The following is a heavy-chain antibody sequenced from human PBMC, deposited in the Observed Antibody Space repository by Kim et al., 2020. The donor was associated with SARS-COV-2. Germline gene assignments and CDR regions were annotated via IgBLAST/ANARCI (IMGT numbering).Heavy chain of an antibody. J-gene: IGHJ4*02. CDR3: AKSLVSSVPDS. Sequence: GGSLRLSCAASGFTFSSYWMHWVRQAPGKGLVWVSRLNTDSSKSSYAESVKGRFTISRDNAKNTLHLLMNSLSAEDTAVYYCAKSLVSSVPDSWGQGTLVTVSS. D-gene: IGHD2-8*01. V-gene: IGHV3-74*01. CDR1: GFTFSSYW. CDR2: LNTDSSKS.